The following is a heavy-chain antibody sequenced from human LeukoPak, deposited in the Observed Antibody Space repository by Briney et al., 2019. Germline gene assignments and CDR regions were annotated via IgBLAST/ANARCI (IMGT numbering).Heavy chain of an antibody. CDR2: IYYSGSA. D-gene: IGHD5-18*01. V-gene: IGHV4-59*08. CDR1: GGSISSYY. CDR3: ARHPRGYSYGLAY. J-gene: IGHJ4*02. Sequence: SETLSLTCTVSGGSISSYYWSWIRQPPGKGLEWIGYIYYSGSANYNPSLKSRVTISLDTSKNQFSLKLSSVTAADTAVYYCARHPRGYSYGLAYWGQGTLVTVSS.